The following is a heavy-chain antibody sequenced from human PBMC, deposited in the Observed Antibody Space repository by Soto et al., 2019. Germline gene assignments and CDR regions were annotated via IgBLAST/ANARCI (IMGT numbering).Heavy chain of an antibody. V-gene: IGHV2-70*01. D-gene: IGHD3-3*01. CDR1: GFSLSTSGMC. J-gene: IGHJ6*02. Sequence: XGPTLMHPTQTFTLTCKFSGFSLSTSGMCVSWIRQPPGKALEWLALVDWDNVEYYSTSLKTRLTISKDTSKNHVVLTMTNMDPADTATYYCARILKTSYDSWIGSYYYYGMDVWGQGTTVTVSS. CDR2: VDWDNVE. CDR3: ARILKTSYDSWIGSYYYYGMDV.